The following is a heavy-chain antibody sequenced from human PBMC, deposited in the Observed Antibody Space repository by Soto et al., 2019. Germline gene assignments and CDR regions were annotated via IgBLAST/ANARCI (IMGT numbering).Heavy chain of an antibody. Sequence: PSETLSLTCAVSGYSIGSGYYWAWIRRSPGKGLEWIGSIYHAGSVYYNPSLNGRVALSMDTSKNHFSLKLTSVTAADTAVYYCARTFDYYGMDVWGQGTTVTVSS. CDR2: IYHAGSV. J-gene: IGHJ6*02. CDR1: GYSIGSGYY. V-gene: IGHV4-38-2*01. CDR3: ARTFDYYGMDV.